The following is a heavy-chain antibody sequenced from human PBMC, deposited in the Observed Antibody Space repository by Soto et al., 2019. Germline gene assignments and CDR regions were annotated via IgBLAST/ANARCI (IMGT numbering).Heavy chain of an antibody. J-gene: IGHJ6*02. CDR1: RFIFSDYA. D-gene: IGHD1-26*01. CDR3: AREGGRWQIYLYGMDV. V-gene: IGHV3-23*01. CDR2: ISGSGGST. Sequence: GGSLRLSCAASRFIFSDYALSWVRQAPGKGLEWVSAISGSGGSTYYADSVKGRFTMSRDNSKNTLYLQMNSLRAEDTAVYYCAREGGRWQIYLYGMDVWGQGTTVTVSS.